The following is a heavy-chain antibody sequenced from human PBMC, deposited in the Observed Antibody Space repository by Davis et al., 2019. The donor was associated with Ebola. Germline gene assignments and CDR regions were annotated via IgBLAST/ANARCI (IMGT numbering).Heavy chain of an antibody. CDR1: GGTFSSYA. CDR3: ARDRGIVSSMDV. Sequence: AASVKVSCKASGGTFSSYAISWVRQAPGQGLEWMGIINPSGGSTSYAQKFQGRVTITRDTSASTAYMELTSLRSEDTAVYYCARDRGIVSSMDVWGQGTTVTVSS. D-gene: IGHD5/OR15-5a*01. V-gene: IGHV1-46*01. CDR2: INPSGGST. J-gene: IGHJ6*02.